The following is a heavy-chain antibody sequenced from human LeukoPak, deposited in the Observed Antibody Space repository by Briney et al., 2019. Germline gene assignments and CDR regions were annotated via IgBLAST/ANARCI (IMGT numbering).Heavy chain of an antibody. CDR2: IRGDGSEK. J-gene: IGHJ4*02. V-gene: IGHV3-7*01. CDR1: GFSFSTFW. D-gene: IGHD3-10*01. CDR3: TNGGRLDY. Sequence: PGGSLRLSCAASGFSFSTFWMSWARQAPGKGLEWVANIRGDGSEKNYVDSVRGRFTISRDNTMNSVYLQMNSLRADDTAVYYCTNGGRLDYWGQGALVTVSS.